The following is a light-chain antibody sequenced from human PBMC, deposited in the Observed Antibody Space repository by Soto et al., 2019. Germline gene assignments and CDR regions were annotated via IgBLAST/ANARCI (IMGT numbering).Light chain of an antibody. CDR1: SSDVGGYNY. V-gene: IGLV2-8*01. CDR3: SSYAGNSNLRV. CDR2: EVS. Sequence: QSALTQPPSASGSPGQSVTISCTGTSSDVGGYNYVSWYQQYPGKPPKLIIYEVSKRPSGVPDRLSGSKSGNTASLTVSGLQAEDEADYYCSSYAGNSNLRVFGSGTKLTVL. J-gene: IGLJ1*01.